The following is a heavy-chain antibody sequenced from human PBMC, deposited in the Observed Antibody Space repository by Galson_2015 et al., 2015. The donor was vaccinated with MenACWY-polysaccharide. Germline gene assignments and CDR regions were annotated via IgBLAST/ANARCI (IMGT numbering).Heavy chain of an antibody. CDR1: GFTFRNYW. CDR3: AKENAYGGNSNCFDY. CDR2: ISGSGGST. J-gene: IGHJ4*02. D-gene: IGHD4-23*01. V-gene: IGHV3-23*01. Sequence: SLRLSCAASGFTFRNYWMSWVRQAPGKGLEWVSTISGSGGSTFHADSVKGRLTISRDNSKNTLYLQMNSLRVEDTAVFYCAKENAYGGNSNCFDYWGQGTLVPVSS.